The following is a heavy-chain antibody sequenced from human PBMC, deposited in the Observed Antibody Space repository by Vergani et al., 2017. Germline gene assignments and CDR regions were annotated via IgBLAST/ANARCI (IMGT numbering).Heavy chain of an antibody. CDR3: GRGSDNYN. Sequence: EVQLLQSEGAVVQPAGSLRLSCVASGFTFSSHAMSWVRQGHGQGLEWVSSIKNNGDSTHYADSVKGRFTISRDNSKNTLYLQRNSLRVEDTAVYYCGRGSDNYNWGQGTLVTVSS. CDR1: GFTFSSHA. CDR2: IKNNGDST. V-gene: IGHV3-23*01. J-gene: IGHJ4*02. D-gene: IGHD5-24*01.